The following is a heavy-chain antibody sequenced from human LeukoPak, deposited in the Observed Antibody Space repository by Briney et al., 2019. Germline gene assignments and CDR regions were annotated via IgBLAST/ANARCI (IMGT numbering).Heavy chain of an antibody. V-gene: IGHV3-21*01. CDR2: ISSSSSYI. J-gene: IGHJ4*02. CDR3: ARAPYYYDSSGYYYIDY. Sequence: GSLRLSCAASGFTFSSYSMNWVRQAPGKGLEWVSCISSSSSYIYYADSVKGRFTISRDNAKNSLYLQMNSLRAEDTAVYYCARAPYYYDSSGYYYIDYWGQGTLVTVSS. CDR1: GFTFSSYS. D-gene: IGHD3-22*01.